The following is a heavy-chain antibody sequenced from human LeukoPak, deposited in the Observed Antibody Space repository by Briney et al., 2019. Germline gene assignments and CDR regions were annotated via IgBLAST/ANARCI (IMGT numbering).Heavy chain of an antibody. V-gene: IGHV3-30-3*01. CDR1: GFTFSSYA. CDR2: ISYDGSNK. Sequence: GGSLRLSCAASGFTFSSYAMHWVRQAPGKGLEWVAVISYDGSNKYYADSVKGRFTISRDNSKNTLYLQMNSLRAEDTAVYYCARNMATELWYYFDYWGQGTLVTVSS. CDR3: ARNMATELWYYFDY. J-gene: IGHJ4*02. D-gene: IGHD5-18*01.